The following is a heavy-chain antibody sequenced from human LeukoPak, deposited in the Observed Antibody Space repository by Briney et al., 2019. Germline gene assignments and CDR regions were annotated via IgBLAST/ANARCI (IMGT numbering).Heavy chain of an antibody. V-gene: IGHV3-53*01. J-gene: IGHJ3*02. D-gene: IGHD3-22*01. CDR3: ARPYYYDSSGHDAFDI. Sequence: GGSLRISCAASGFTFSSNYMSWVRQAPGKGLEWVSVIYSGGSTYYADSVKGRFTISRDNSKNTLYLQMNSLRAEDTAVYYCARPYYYDSSGHDAFDIWGQGTMVTVSS. CDR1: GFTFSSNY. CDR2: IYSGGST.